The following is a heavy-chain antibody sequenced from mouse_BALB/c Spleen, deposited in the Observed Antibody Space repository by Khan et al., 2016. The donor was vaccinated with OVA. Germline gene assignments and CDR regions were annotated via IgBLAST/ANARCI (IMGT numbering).Heavy chain of an antibody. CDR2: IWSDGST. CDR1: GFSLTNYG. D-gene: IGHD2-12*01. Sequence: QVQLKQSGPGLVAPSQSLSITCTISGFSLTNYGVHWVRQPPGKGLEWLVVIWSDGSTTYNSPLKSRLTISKYNSKSQVFLKMNSLQTADTAMYFWARQHDNHYNIMDYWGQGTAVTVAA. CDR3: ARQHDNHYNIMDY. V-gene: IGHV2-6-1*01. J-gene: IGHJ4*01.